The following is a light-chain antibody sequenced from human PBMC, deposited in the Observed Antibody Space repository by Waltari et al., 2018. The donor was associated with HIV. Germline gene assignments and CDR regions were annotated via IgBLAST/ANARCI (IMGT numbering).Light chain of an antibody. CDR2: DVS. CDR1: SSDVGGYNY. V-gene: IGLV2-14*01. CDR3: SSYTSTYV. Sequence: QSALTQPASVSGSPGQSITISCTGTSSDVGGYNYVSWYQQHPGKAPKLMIYDVSSRHSGVSNRVSGSKSGNTASLTISGRQAEDEADYYCSSYTSTYVFGTGTKVAVL. J-gene: IGLJ1*01.